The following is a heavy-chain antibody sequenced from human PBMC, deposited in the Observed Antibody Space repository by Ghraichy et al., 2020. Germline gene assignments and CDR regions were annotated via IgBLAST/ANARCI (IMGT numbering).Heavy chain of an antibody. Sequence: SETLSLTCTVSGGSISSSSYYWGWIRQPPGKGLEWIGSIYYSGSTYYNPSLKSRVTISVDTSKNQFSLKLSSVTAADTAVYYCARDPEDYYDSSGYPPPRESNYWGQGTLVTVSS. V-gene: IGHV4-39*07. D-gene: IGHD3-22*01. CDR1: GGSISSSSYY. J-gene: IGHJ4*02. CDR3: ARDPEDYYDSSGYPPPRESNY. CDR2: IYYSGST.